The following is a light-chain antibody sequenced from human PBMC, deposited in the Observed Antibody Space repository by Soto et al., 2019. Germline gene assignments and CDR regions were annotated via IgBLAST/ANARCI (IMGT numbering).Light chain of an antibody. Sequence: VLTPPTSVSGAPGQRVTISFTGGSSNIGAGYDVHCYHQHPGKAPKLMIYEVNKRPSGFPDRFSDSTSGNTEELPLSDLQAEDESDSCRSSHDALCNVFLSVTKV. J-gene: IGLJ1*01. CDR3: SSHDALCNV. CDR2: EVN. V-gene: IGLV1-40*01. CDR1: SSNIGAGYD.